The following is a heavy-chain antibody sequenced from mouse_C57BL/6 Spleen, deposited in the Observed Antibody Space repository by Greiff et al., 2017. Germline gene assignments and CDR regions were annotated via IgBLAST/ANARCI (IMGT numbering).Heavy chain of an antibody. CDR2: IHPNSGST. D-gene: IGHD1-1*02. J-gene: IGHJ4*01. CDR1: GYTFTSYW. V-gene: IGHV1-64*01. Sequence: QVQLQQPGAELVKPGASVKLSCKASGYTFTSYWMHWVKQRPGQGLEWIGMIHPNSGSTNYNEKFKSKATLTVDKSSSTAYMQLSSLTSEDSAVYYCATSYGYYAMDYWGQGTSVTVSS. CDR3: ATSYGYYAMDY.